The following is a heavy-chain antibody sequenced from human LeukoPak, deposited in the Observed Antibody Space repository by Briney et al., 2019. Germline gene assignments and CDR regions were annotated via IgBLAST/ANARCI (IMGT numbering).Heavy chain of an antibody. D-gene: IGHD6-6*01. CDR3: ARTEQLGLVSGFDT. CDR1: GYSFTSNW. CDR2: IYPGDSDT. Sequence: GESLKISCKGSGYSFTSNWIGGVRQMPGKGLEWMGTIYPGDSDTRYSPSFQGQVNISADKSTGTAYLQWSSLKASDSAMYYCARTEQLGLVSGFDTWGQGTMVTVSS. J-gene: IGHJ3*02. V-gene: IGHV5-51*01.